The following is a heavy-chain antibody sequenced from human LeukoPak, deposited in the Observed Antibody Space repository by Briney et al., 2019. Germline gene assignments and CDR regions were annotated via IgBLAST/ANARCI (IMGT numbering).Heavy chain of an antibody. V-gene: IGHV4-30-2*01. D-gene: IGHD3-3*01. Sequence: PSETLSLTCAVSGGSISSGGYSWSWIRQPPGKGLEWIGYIYHSGSTYYNPSLKSRVTISVDRSKNQFSLKLSSVTAADTAVYYCARNRFLEWPYFDYWGQGTLVTVSS. CDR3: ARNRFLEWPYFDY. J-gene: IGHJ4*02. CDR1: GGSISSGGYS. CDR2: IYHSGST.